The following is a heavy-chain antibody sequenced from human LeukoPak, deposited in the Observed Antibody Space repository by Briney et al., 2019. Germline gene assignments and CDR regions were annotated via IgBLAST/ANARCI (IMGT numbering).Heavy chain of an antibody. CDR1: GFTFSGYA. Sequence: GGSLRLSCAAAGFTFSGYAMSWVRQAPGKGLEWVSAISGSGGSTYYADSVKGRFTISRDNSKNTLYLQMNSLRAEDTAVYYCAKDVDYGFDYWGQGTLVTVSS. J-gene: IGHJ4*02. CDR3: AKDVDYGFDY. D-gene: IGHD4-17*01. CDR2: ISGSGGST. V-gene: IGHV3-23*01.